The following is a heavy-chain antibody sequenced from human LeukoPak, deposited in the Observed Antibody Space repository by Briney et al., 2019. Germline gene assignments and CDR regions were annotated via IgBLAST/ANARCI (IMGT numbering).Heavy chain of an antibody. D-gene: IGHD3-16*02. CDR2: IHPSTGNP. CDR1: GYTFTNYA. J-gene: IGHJ4*02. CDR3: ARAYQRLGELSLPDY. V-gene: IGHV7-4-1*02. Sequence: VASVKVSYKASGYTFTNYAINWVRRAPGQGLEWMGWIHPSTGNPTYAQDFTGRFVFSLDTSVSTTYLQISSLKAEDTAVYYCARAYQRLGELSLPDYWGQGTLVTVSS.